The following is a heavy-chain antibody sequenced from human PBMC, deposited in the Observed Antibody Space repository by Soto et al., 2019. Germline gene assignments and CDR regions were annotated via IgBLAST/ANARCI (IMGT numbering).Heavy chain of an antibody. V-gene: IGHV3-66*01. D-gene: IGHD6-6*01. CDR3: ARAGWSSSNYYYYYMDV. J-gene: IGHJ6*03. Sequence: GGSLRLSCAASGFTVSSNYMSWVRQAPGKGLEWVSVIYSGGSTYYADSVKGRFTISRDNSKNTLYLQMNSLRAEDTAVYYCARAGWSSSNYYYYYMDVWGKGTTVTVSS. CDR2: IYSGGST. CDR1: GFTVSSNY.